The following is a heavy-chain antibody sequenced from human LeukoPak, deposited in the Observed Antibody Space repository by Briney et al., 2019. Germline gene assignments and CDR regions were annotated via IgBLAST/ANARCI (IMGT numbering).Heavy chain of an antibody. CDR1: GYTFTGYY. CDR3: AREAAIPVLRYYCMGC. CDR2: INPNSGGT. J-gene: IGHJ4*02. D-gene: IGHD3-9*01. V-gene: IGHV1-2*02. Sequence: ASVKVSCKASGYTFTGYYMHWVRQAPGQGLEWMGWINPNSGGTNYAQKFQGRVTMTRDTSISTAYMELSRLRSDDTAVYYCAREAAIPVLRYYCMGCWGQGTLVTVSS.